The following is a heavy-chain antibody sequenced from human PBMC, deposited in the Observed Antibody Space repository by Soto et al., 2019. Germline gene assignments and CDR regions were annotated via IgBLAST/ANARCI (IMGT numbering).Heavy chain of an antibody. CDR3: TRVARLTKPDHTDY. Sequence: EVQLVESGGGLVQPEGSLRLSCVASGFTFSDHYMVWVRQAPGKGREWVVRIRHKVMTYTTEYAASVKGRFTVSRDDSINSLYPQMNSLKTEDTAMYYCTRVARLTKPDHTDYGGQGTVVTVSS. D-gene: IGHD2-21*01. CDR1: GFTFSDHY. V-gene: IGHV3-72*01. J-gene: IGHJ4*02. CDR2: IRHKVMTYTT.